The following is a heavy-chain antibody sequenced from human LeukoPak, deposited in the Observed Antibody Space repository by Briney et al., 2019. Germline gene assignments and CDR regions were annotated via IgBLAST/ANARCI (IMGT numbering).Heavy chain of an antibody. Sequence: PSETLSHTCTVSGGSISRYYWSWIRQPPGKGLEWIGYIYYGGSTNYNPSLKSRVTISVDTSKNQFSLKLSSVTAADTAVYYCARGPAGGTTYNDGDAFDIWGQGTMVTVSS. CDR3: ARGPAGGTTYNDGDAFDI. V-gene: IGHV4-59*01. CDR1: GGSISRYY. D-gene: IGHD1-7*01. J-gene: IGHJ3*02. CDR2: IYYGGST.